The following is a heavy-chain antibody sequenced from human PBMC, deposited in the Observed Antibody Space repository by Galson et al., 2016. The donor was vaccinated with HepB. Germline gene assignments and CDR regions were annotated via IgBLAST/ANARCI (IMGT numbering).Heavy chain of an antibody. V-gene: IGHV7-4-1*02. J-gene: IGHJ4*02. CDR3: ARDLITAAGIPSGY. CDR2: INTNTGNP. D-gene: IGHD6-13*01. CDR1: GYTFITYA. Sequence: SVKVSCKASGYTFITYAMNWVRQAPGQGLEWMGWINTNTGNPTYAQGFTGRFVFSLDPSVSTAYLQISSLKAEDTAVYYCARDLITAAGIPSGYWGQGTLVTVSS.